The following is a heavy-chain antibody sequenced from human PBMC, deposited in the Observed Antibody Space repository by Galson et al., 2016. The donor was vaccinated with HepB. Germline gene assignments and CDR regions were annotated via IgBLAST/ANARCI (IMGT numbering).Heavy chain of an antibody. V-gene: IGHV3-21*01. CDR3: ARASGGGYDWDYYYGMDV. CDR1: GFIFSTHS. CDR2: ISSGSTYI. Sequence: SLRLSCAGSGFIFSTHSIAWVRQAPGKGLEWVSLISSGSTYIYYADSVRGRLTISRDNAGNSLYLQMNTLRADDTAVYYCARASGGGYDWDYYYGMDVWGKGTTVTVSS. J-gene: IGHJ6*04. D-gene: IGHD5-12*01.